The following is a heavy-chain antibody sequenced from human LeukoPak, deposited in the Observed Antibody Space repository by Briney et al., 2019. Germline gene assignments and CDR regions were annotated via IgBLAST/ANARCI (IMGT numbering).Heavy chain of an antibody. CDR1: GFTFSSYE. V-gene: IGHV3-48*03. CDR2: ISSSGNTI. J-gene: IGHJ6*02. D-gene: IGHD4-11*01. Sequence: PGGSLRLSCAASGFTFSSYEMNWVRQAPGMGLEWVSYISSSGNTIDYADSVKGRFTISRDNAKNSLYLQMNSLRAEDTAVYYCASLTVTYGVDVWGQGTTVTVSS. CDR3: ASLTVTYGVDV.